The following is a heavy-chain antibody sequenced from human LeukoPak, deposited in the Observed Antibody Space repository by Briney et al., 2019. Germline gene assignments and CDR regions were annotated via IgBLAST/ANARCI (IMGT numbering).Heavy chain of an antibody. V-gene: IGHV4-59*08. J-gene: IGHJ3*02. CDR2: IFYSGIT. CDR1: GGSISRYY. D-gene: IGHD4-17*01. CDR3: ARRGVTTNAVDI. Sequence: SETLSLTCTVSGGSISRYYWSWIRQPPGKGLEWIGYIFYSGITNYNPSLKSRVTISVDTSKNQFSLKLSSVTAADTAVYYCARRGVTTNAVDIWGQGTMVTVSS.